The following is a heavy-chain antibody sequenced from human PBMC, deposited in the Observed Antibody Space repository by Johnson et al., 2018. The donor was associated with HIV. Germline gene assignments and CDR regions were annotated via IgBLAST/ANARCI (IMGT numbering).Heavy chain of an antibody. CDR1: GFTFSSYA. Sequence: QVQLVESGGGVVQPGRSLRLSCAASGFTFSSYAMHWVRQAPGKGLEWVAVISYDGSNKYYADSVKGRFTISRDNSKNTVYLQMLSLRPEDTAVYYCATIWPGNFAFDIWGQGTMVTVSS. J-gene: IGHJ3*02. V-gene: IGHV3-30*14. CDR2: ISYDGSNK. D-gene: IGHD2-2*02. CDR3: ATIWPGNFAFDI.